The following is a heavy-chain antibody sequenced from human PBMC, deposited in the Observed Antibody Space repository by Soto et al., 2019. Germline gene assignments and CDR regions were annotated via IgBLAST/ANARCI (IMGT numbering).Heavy chain of an antibody. CDR2: FDPEDGET. CDR1: GYTLTELS. J-gene: IGHJ4*02. CDR3: ATDPVGLGYCTNGVCYTVDY. D-gene: IGHD2-8*01. Sequence: QVQLVQSGAEVKKPGASVKVSCKVSGYTLTELSMHWVRQAPGKGLEWMGGFDPEDGETIYAQKFQGRVTMTEDTSTDTAYMELSSLRSEDTAVYYCATDPVGLGYCTNGVCYTVDYWGQGTLVTVSS. V-gene: IGHV1-24*01.